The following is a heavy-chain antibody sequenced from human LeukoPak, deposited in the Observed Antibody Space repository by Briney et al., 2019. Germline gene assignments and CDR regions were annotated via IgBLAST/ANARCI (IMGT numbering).Heavy chain of an antibody. CDR3: AAAGCSGGSCYSPTYFQH. V-gene: IGHV1-69*05. CDR1: GGTFSSYA. CDR2: IIPIFGTA. D-gene: IGHD2-15*01. Sequence: ASVKVSCKASGGTFSSYAISWVRQAPGQGLEWMGGIIPIFGTANYAQKFQGRVTITTDESTSTAYMELSSLRSEDTAVYYCAAAGCSGGSCYSPTYFQHWGQGTLVTVSS. J-gene: IGHJ1*01.